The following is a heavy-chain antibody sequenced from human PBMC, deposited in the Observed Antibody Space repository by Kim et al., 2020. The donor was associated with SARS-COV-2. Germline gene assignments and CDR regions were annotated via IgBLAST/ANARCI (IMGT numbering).Heavy chain of an antibody. V-gene: IGHV3-73*01. J-gene: IGHJ4*02. CDR3: TRMGGMLDRGGY. Sequence: AYAASVKGRFTISRDDSKNTAYLQMNSLKTEDPAVYYCTRMGGMLDRGGYWGQGTLVTVSS. D-gene: IGHD1-26*01.